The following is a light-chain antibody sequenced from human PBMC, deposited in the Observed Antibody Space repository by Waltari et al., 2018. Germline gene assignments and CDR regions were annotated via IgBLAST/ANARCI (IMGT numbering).Light chain of an antibody. Sequence: QSVLTQPPSVSAAPGQKVTISCSGSSSNIGNNYVSWYQQLPGTAPKLLIYDNNNRPSGIPDRFSCSKSGTSATLGITGLQTGDEADYYCGTWDSSLSADVVFGGGTKLTVL. CDR3: GTWDSSLSADVV. J-gene: IGLJ2*01. CDR2: DNN. CDR1: SSNIGNNY. V-gene: IGLV1-51*01.